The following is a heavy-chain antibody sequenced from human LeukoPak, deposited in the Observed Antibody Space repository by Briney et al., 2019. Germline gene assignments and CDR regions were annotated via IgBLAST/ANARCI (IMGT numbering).Heavy chain of an antibody. CDR3: ARGYYYVSSGYDY. CDR2: ISGSGSAI. Sequence: GGSLRLSCAASGFTFSDYYMSWIRQAPGKVLEWVSYISGSGSAIYYADSVKGRFTISRDNAKNSLYLQMNSLRAEDTAVYYCARGYYYVSSGYDYWGQGTLVTVPS. J-gene: IGHJ4*02. V-gene: IGHV3-11*04. D-gene: IGHD3-22*01. CDR1: GFTFSDYY.